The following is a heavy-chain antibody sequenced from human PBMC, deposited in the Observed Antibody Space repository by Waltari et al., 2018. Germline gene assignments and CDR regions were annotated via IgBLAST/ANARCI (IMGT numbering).Heavy chain of an antibody. D-gene: IGHD2-2*02. J-gene: IGHJ4*02. CDR2: IFYTGNV. CDR1: NGSISTNTYY. Sequence: QLQLQESGQGLVKPSETLSLTCNVSNGSISTNTYYWAGIRQPPGKGLDWIGSIFYTGNVYYNPSLQSRVTMSVDTSRNQFSLKLRSVTAADTAVYYCAGRPLYTVVWHGFDYWGRGALVTVSS. CDR3: AGRPLYTVVWHGFDY. V-gene: IGHV4-39*07.